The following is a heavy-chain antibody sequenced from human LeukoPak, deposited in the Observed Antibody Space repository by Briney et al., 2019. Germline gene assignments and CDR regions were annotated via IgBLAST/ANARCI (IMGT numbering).Heavy chain of an antibody. CDR3: AREKWLYTNG. CDR1: GLTFSSSW. Sequence: GGSLRLSCTASGLTFSSSWMNWVRRAPGKGLEWVANIKRDGSEKNYVDPVKGRFTISWDNAKSALSLQMNSLRAEDTAVYYCAREKWLYTNGGGQGTLVTVAS. CDR2: IKRDGSEK. J-gene: IGHJ1*01. D-gene: IGHD2-8*01. V-gene: IGHV3-7*05.